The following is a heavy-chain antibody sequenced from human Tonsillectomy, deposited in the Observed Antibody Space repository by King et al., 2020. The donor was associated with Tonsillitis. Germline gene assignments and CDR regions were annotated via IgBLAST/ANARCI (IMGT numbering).Heavy chain of an antibody. V-gene: IGHV3-72*01. CDR1: GFTFSDHY. Sequence: VQLVESGGGLVQPGGSLRLSCAASGFTFSDHYMDWVRQVPGKGLEWGGRTRKKANSYTTEYAASVKGRFTISRDDSKNSVYLQINSLKTEDTAVYFCVGGVVGAADHWGQGTLVTVSS. D-gene: IGHD1-26*01. CDR2: TRKKANSYTT. CDR3: VGGVVGAADH. J-gene: IGHJ4*02.